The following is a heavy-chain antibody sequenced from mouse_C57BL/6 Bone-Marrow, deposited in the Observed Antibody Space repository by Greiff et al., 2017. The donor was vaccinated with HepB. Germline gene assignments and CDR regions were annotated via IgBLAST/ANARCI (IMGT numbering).Heavy chain of an antibody. V-gene: IGHV1-19*01. CDR1: GYTFTDYY. J-gene: IGHJ2*01. D-gene: IGHD4-1*01. CDR2: INPYNGGT. CDR3: ARRGWDPYYFDY. Sequence: QLQQSGPVLVKPGASVKMSCKASGYTFTDYYMNWVKQSHGKSLEWIGVINPYNGGTSYNQKFKGKATLTVDKSSSTAYMELNSLTSEDSAVYYCARRGWDPYYFDYWGQGTTLTVSS.